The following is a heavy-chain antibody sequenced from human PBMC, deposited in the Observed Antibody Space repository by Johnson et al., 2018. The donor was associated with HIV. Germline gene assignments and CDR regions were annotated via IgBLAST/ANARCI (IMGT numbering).Heavy chain of an antibody. V-gene: IGHV3-30*19. CDR2: ISYDGSNK. J-gene: IGHJ3*02. CDR3: ANNLQQLATKDAFDI. CDR1: GFTFSTYA. Sequence: QVQLVESGGGVVQPGGSLRLSCAASGFTFSTYAMHWVRQAPGKGLEWVAVISYDGSNKYYADSVKGRFTISRDNSKNTLYLQMNSLRAEDTAVYYCANNLQQLATKDAFDIWGQGTMVTV. D-gene: IGHD6-13*01.